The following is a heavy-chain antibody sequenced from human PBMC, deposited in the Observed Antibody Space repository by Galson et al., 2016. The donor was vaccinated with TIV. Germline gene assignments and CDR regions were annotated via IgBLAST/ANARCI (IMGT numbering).Heavy chain of an antibody. CDR3: AKGAAWDTSMGWLGFWFDY. J-gene: IGHJ4*02. V-gene: IGHV3-23*01. Sequence: SLRLSCAASGFTFSAYAMTWVRQGPGKGLEWVSLVSGSGYSTYYADSVEGRFTISRDNSKNTVYLQMSGLKDEDTAVYYCAKGAAWDTSMGWLGFWFDYWGQGTPVTVSS. CDR1: GFTFSAYA. CDR2: VSGSGYST. D-gene: IGHD5-18*01.